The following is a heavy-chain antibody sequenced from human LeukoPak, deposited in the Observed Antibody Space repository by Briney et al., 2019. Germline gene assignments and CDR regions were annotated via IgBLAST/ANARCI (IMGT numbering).Heavy chain of an antibody. CDR3: ARGVLVLSPFDY. D-gene: IGHD6-13*01. V-gene: IGHV1-69*05. J-gene: IGHJ4*02. CDR1: GGTFSSYA. CDR2: IIPIFGTA. Sequence: AASVKVSCKASGGTFSSYAISWVRQAPGQGLEWMGGIIPIFGTANYAQKFQGRVTITTDESTSTAYMELSSLRSEDTAVYYCARGVLVLSPFDYWGQRTLVTVSS.